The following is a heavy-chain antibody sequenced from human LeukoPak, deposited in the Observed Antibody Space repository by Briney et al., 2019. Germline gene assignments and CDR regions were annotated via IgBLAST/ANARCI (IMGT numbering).Heavy chain of an antibody. Sequence: TSVTVSCKASGYTFTSYGISWVRQAPGQGLEWMGWISAYNGNTNYAQKLQGRVTMTTDTSTSTAYMELRSLRSDDTAVYYCARGDTIFGVVINFDYWGQGTLVTVSS. J-gene: IGHJ4*02. V-gene: IGHV1-18*01. CDR2: ISAYNGNT. CDR1: GYTFTSYG. D-gene: IGHD3-3*01. CDR3: ARGDTIFGVVINFDY.